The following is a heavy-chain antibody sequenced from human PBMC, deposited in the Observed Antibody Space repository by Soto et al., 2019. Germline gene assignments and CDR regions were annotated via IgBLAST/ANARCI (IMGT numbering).Heavy chain of an antibody. Sequence: QVQLVQSGAEVSKPGSSVKVSCKASGGTFSSYAISWVRQAPGQGLEWMGGIIPIFGTANYAQKFQGRVTITAVESTSTAYMDLSSLRSEDTAVYYCARGCSSWSPNYGIDVWGQGTTVTVSS. J-gene: IGHJ6*02. V-gene: IGHV1-69*01. CDR3: ARGCSSWSPNYGIDV. D-gene: IGHD6-13*01. CDR1: GGTFSSYA. CDR2: IIPIFGTA.